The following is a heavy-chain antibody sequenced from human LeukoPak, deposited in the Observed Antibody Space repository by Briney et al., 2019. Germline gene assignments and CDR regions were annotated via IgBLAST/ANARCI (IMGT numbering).Heavy chain of an antibody. J-gene: IGHJ4*02. CDR3: ARHGGIAAVDY. CDR1: GGSISSYY. Sequence: SETLSLTCTVSGGSISSYYWSWIRQPPGKGLEWIGYIYYSGSTNYNPSLKSRVTISVDASKNQFSLKLSSVTAADTAVYYCARHGGIAAVDYWGQGTLVTVSS. D-gene: IGHD6-13*01. V-gene: IGHV4-59*08. CDR2: IYYSGST.